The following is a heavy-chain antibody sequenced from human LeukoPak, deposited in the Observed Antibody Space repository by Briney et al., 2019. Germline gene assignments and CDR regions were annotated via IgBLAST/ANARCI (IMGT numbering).Heavy chain of an antibody. J-gene: IGHJ3*02. CDR2: IYYSGST. Sequence: PSETLSLTCTVSGGSISSGDYYWSWIRQPPGKGLEWIGYIYYSGSTYYNPSLKSRVTISVDTSKNQFSLKLNSVTAADTAVYYCARGYSFPTNQEGDAFDIWGQGTMVTVSS. D-gene: IGHD2-21*01. V-gene: IGHV4-30-4*01. CDR3: ARGYSFPTNQEGDAFDI. CDR1: GGSISSGDYY.